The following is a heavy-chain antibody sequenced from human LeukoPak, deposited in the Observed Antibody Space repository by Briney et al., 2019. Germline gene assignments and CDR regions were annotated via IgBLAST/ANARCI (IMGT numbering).Heavy chain of an antibody. D-gene: IGHD2-2*01. CDR2: ISYSGST. Sequence: SETLSLTCTVSGASLSSYYCSWIRQSPGKGLEWIGLISYSGSTNYNTSLKSRVTISVDTPKSQFSLKLSSVTAADTALYYCARIDTSWFTFDDWGQGTLVTVSS. V-gene: IGHV4-59*01. CDR3: ARIDTSWFTFDD. J-gene: IGHJ4*02. CDR1: GASLSSYY.